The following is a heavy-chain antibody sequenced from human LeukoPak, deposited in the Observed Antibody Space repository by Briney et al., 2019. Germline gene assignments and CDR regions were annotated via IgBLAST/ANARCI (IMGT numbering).Heavy chain of an antibody. J-gene: IGHJ4*02. D-gene: IGHD3-10*01. Sequence: GGSLRLSCAASGFTFSSYAMHWVRQAPGKGLEWVAVISYDGSNKYYADSVEGRFTISRDNSKNTLYLQMNSLRAEDTAVYYCAGVLWFGESGLDYWGQGTLVSVSS. CDR3: AGVLWFGESGLDY. V-gene: IGHV3-30-3*01. CDR2: ISYDGSNK. CDR1: GFTFSSYA.